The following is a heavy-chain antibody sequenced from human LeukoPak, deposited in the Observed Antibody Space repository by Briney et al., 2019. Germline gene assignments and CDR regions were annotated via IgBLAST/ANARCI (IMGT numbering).Heavy chain of an antibody. CDR1: AGSISSYY. CDR2: INHSGST. J-gene: IGHJ3*02. CDR3: ARGATPYYYGSGRGAFDI. V-gene: IGHV4-34*01. Sequence: SSETLSLTCTVSAGSISSYYWSWIRQPPGKGLEWIGEINHSGSTNYNPSLKSRVTISVDTSKNQFSLKLSSVTAADTAVYYCARGATPYYYGSGRGAFDIWGQGTMVTVSS. D-gene: IGHD3-10*01.